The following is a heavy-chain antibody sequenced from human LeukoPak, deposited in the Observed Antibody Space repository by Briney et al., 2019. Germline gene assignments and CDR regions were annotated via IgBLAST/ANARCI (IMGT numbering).Heavy chain of an antibody. V-gene: IGHV3-7*04. J-gene: IGHJ6*02. CDR3: AWGMDV. CDR1: GFIFSSYW. CDR2: IRHDGREK. Sequence: GGSLRLSCAASGFIFSSYWMTWVRQAPGKAPEWVANIRHDGREKYYVGSVKGRLIISRDNAKNSLYLQMNSLRLEDTAIYYCAWGMDVWGQGTTVTVSS.